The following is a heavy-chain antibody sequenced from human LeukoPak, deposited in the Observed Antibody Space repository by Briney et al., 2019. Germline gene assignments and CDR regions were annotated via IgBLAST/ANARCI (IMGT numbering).Heavy chain of an antibody. CDR2: INSDGRST. Sequence: GGSLRLSCVASGFTFSRYWMHWVRQAPGKGMVWVSRINSDGRSTNYADSVKGRFTISRDNARNSLYLQMNSLRAEDTAVYYCARDNYDSSGPYYFDYWGQGTLVTVSS. D-gene: IGHD3-22*01. CDR3: ARDNYDSSGPYYFDY. V-gene: IGHV3-74*01. J-gene: IGHJ4*02. CDR1: GFTFSRYW.